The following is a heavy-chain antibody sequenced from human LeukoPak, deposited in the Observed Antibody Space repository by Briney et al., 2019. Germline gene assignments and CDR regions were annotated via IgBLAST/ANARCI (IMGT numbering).Heavy chain of an antibody. CDR1: GFTFDDYA. D-gene: IGHD2-8*01. J-gene: IGHJ3*02. CDR2: ISGVGGST. V-gene: IGHV3-20*04. CDR3: ARRGPRYCTNGVCPNDAFDI. Sequence: GRSLRLSCAASGFTFDDYAMRWDRPAPGKGLEWVSHISGVGGSTSYAGSGKGRCTISRNNARKSLYMPMNSLRAEDTAVYYCARRGPRYCTNGVCPNDAFDIWGQGTMVTVSS.